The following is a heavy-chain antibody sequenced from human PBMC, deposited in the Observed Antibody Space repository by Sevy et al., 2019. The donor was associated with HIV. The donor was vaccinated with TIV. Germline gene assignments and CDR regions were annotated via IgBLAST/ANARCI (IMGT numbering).Heavy chain of an antibody. D-gene: IGHD2-15*01. Sequence: GGSLRLSCAASGFTFSTYTMNWVRQAPGKGLEWVSGISGSGGSTYQPDSEKGRFTISRDNSKNTLYMQMNSLRAEDTAVYYCAKGDRTFYGMDVWGQGTTVTVSS. CDR3: AKGDRTFYGMDV. V-gene: IGHV3-23*01. J-gene: IGHJ6*02. CDR1: GFTFSTYT. CDR2: ISGSGGST.